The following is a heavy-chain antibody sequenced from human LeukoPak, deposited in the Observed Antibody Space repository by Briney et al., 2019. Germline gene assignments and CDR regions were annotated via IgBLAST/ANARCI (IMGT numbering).Heavy chain of an antibody. CDR1: GSSISSYY. CDR3: ARAAGYSSGWYGYYFDY. D-gene: IGHD6-19*01. Sequence: SETLSLTCTVSGSSISSYYWSWIRQPAGKGLEWIGRIYTSGSTNYNPSLKSRVTMPVDTSKSQFSLKLSSVTAADTAVYYCARAAGYSSGWYGYYFDYWGQGTLVTVSS. V-gene: IGHV4-4*07. J-gene: IGHJ4*02. CDR2: IYTSGST.